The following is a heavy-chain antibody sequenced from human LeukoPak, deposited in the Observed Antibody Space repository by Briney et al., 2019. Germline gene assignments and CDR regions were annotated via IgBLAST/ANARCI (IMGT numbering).Heavy chain of an antibody. CDR1: EYSFTSYW. D-gene: IGHD5-18*01. V-gene: IGHV5-51*01. J-gene: IGHJ3*02. CDR3: ARPHVTAYDAFDI. CDR2: IQPGNPEI. Sequence: GESLKISCKASEYSFTSYWIGWVRQMPGKGLEWVGNIQPGNPEIRYSPSFQGQVTISADKSISTAYLQWSSLKASDTAMYYCARPHVTAYDAFDIWGQGTMVTVSS.